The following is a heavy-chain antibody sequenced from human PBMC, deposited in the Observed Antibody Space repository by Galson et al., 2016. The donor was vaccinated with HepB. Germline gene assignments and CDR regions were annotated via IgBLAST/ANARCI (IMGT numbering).Heavy chain of an antibody. V-gene: IGHV1-69*13. CDR1: GGTFTSYA. CDR3: ARASRTYCSSTSCYPQYFDY. D-gene: IGHD2-2*01. CDR2: ILPMFGSS. Sequence: SVKVSCKASGGTFTSYAITWVRQAPGQGLEWMGGILPMFGSSNYAQRFQGRVTVTADDSTNTAYMELSSLRSEDTAIYYCARASRTYCSSTSCYPQYFDYWGRGTLVTVSS. J-gene: IGHJ4*02.